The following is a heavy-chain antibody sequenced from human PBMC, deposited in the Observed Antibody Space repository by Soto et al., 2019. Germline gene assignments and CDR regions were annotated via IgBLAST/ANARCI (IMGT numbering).Heavy chain of an antibody. D-gene: IGHD6-6*01. CDR2: IHPSGGST. Sequence: QVQLVQSGVEVKKPGASVKVSCKASGYTFTDYRMIWVRQAPRQGLEWMAKIHPSGGSTDYAPNLQGRVTLTRDSFTSTVYMELTNLRCEDTAVYYGASPAVRLANWFDPWGQGTLVTVSS. J-gene: IGHJ5*02. V-gene: IGHV1-46*01. CDR1: GYTFTDYR. CDR3: ASPAVRLANWFDP.